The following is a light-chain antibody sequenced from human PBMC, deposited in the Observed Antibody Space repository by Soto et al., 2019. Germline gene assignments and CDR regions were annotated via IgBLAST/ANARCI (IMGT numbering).Light chain of an antibody. CDR1: SSDVGGYNY. CDR3: CSYAGSYVV. J-gene: IGLJ2*01. V-gene: IGLV2-11*01. CDR2: DVS. Sequence: QSALTQPRSVSGSPGQSVTISCTGTSSDVGGYNYVSWYQQDPGKAPKLMIYDVSKRPSGVPDRFSGSKSGNTAYLTISGLQDEDEADYYCCSYAGSYVVFGGGTKLTV.